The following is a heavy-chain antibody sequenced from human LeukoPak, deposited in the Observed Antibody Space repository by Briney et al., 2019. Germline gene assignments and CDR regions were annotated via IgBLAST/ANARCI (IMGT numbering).Heavy chain of an antibody. CDR2: ISAGADST. J-gene: IGHJ4*02. Sequence: PGGTLRLSCAASGFTFNSYGMNWVRQAPGKGLEWVSGISAGADSTYYADSVKGRFTISRDNSKNTLYLQMNSLRAEDTAVYYCAKDQWLVLDHWGQGILVTVSS. V-gene: IGHV3-23*01. D-gene: IGHD6-19*01. CDR1: GFTFNSYG. CDR3: AKDQWLVLDH.